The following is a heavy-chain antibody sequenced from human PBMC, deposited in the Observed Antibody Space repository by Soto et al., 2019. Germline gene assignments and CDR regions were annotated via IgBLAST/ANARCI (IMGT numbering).Heavy chain of an antibody. V-gene: IGHV1-46*01. J-gene: IGHJ4*02. D-gene: IGHD5-12*01. CDR2: LNPVGGGA. CDR1: GYSFTSYY. Sequence: QVQLVQSGAEGKKPGASVKVSCKASGYSFTSYYLHWVRQAPGQGLEWMGVLNPVGGGATYAQKFQGRVTMTRDTSTPTVYMELSSLRSEDTAMYYCARGYSRQPREYWGQGPLVTVSS. CDR3: ARGYSRQPREY.